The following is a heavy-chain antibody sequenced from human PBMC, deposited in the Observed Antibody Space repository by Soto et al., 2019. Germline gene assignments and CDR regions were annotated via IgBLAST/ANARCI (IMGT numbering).Heavy chain of an antibody. CDR1: GFTFSSYA. Sequence: PGGSLRLSCAASGFTFSSYAMSWVRQAPGKGLEWVSAISGSGGSTYYADSVKGRFTISRDNSKNTLYLQMNSLRAEDTAVYYCAKDKEITMIVVVRGPSYYFDYWGQGTLVTVSS. CDR2: ISGSGGST. CDR3: AKDKEITMIVVVRGPSYYFDY. J-gene: IGHJ4*02. V-gene: IGHV3-23*01. D-gene: IGHD3-22*01.